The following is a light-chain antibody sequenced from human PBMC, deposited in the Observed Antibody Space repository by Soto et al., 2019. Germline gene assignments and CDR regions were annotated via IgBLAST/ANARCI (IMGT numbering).Light chain of an antibody. V-gene: IGLV2-14*01. CDR2: EVS. CDR1: SSDIGNYDF. CDR3: SSYTTSTSFIL. Sequence: QSVLTQPASVSGSPGQSITISCTGTSSDIGNYDFVSWYQQVPGTAPKAMIYEVSSRPSGVSNRFSGSKSGNTASLTISGLQAEDEAYYYCSSYTTSTSFILFGGGTKRTGL. J-gene: IGLJ2*01.